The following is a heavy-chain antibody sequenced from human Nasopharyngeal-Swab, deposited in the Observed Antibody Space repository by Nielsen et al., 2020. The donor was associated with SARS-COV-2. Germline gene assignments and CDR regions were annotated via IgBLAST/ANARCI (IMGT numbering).Heavy chain of an antibody. CDR2: IYYSGST. V-gene: IGHV4-59*01. D-gene: IGHD3-9*01. J-gene: IGHJ3*02. Sequence: WICQPPGKGLEWIGYIYYSGSTNYNPSLKSRVTISVDTSKNQFSLKLSSVTAADTAVYYCARGDILTGSQAAFDIWGQGTMVTVSS. CDR3: ARGDILTGSQAAFDI.